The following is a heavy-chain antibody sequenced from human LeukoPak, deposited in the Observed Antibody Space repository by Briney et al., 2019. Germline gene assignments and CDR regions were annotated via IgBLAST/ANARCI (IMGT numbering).Heavy chain of an antibody. CDR3: ASFAMVRGPAFDI. CDR1: GGSISSDY. D-gene: IGHD3-10*01. CDR2: IYYSGST. J-gene: IGHJ3*02. V-gene: IGHV4-59*08. Sequence: SETLSLTCTVSGGSISSDYWSWIRQPPGKGLEWIGYIYYSGSTNYNPSLKSRVTISVDTSKNQFSLKLSSVTAADTAVYYCASFAMVRGPAFDIWGQGTMVTVSS.